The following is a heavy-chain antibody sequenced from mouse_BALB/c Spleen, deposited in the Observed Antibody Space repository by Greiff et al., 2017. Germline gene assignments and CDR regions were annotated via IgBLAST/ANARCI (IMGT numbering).Heavy chain of an antibody. D-gene: IGHD1-2*01. CDR3: ARGTTATNYAMDY. V-gene: IGHV14-3*02. Sequence: VHVKQSGAELVKPGASVKLSCTASGFNIKDTYMHWVKQRPEQGLEWIGRIDPANGNTKYDPKFQGKATITADTSSNTAYLQLSSLTSEDTAVYYCARGTTATNYAMDYWGQGTSVTVSS. CDR2: IDPANGNT. CDR1: GFNIKDTY. J-gene: IGHJ4*01.